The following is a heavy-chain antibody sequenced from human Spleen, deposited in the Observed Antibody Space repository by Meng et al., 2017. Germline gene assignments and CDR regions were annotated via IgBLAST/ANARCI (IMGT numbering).Heavy chain of an antibody. D-gene: IGHD4-17*01. CDR2: INTNTGNP. CDR1: GYTFSNYY. V-gene: IGHV7-4-1*02. CDR3: ARESSMTTVTTFLRWFDP. Sequence: ASVKVSCKASGYTFSNYYMHWVRQAPGQGLEWMGWINTNTGNPTYGQGFTGRFVFSLDTSVSTAYLQISSLKAEDTAVYYCARESSMTTVTTFLRWFDPWGQGTLVTVSS. J-gene: IGHJ5*02.